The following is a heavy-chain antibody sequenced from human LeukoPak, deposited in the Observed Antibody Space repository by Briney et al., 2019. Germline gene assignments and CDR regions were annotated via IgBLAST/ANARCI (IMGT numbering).Heavy chain of an antibody. CDR3: ARGGGAYYDNSGYYRGGSEFDY. CDR1: GGSISSYY. CDR2: IYYSGGT. D-gene: IGHD3-22*01. V-gene: IGHV4-59*01. J-gene: IGHJ4*02. Sequence: SETLSLTCTVSGGSISSYYWSWIRQPPGKGLEWIGYIYYSGGTNYSPSLKSRVTISVDTSKNQFSLKLSSVTAADTAVYYCARGGGAYYDNSGYYRGGSEFDYWGQGTLVTVSS.